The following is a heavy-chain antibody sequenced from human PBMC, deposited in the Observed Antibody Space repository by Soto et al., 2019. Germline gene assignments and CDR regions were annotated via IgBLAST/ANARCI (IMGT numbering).Heavy chain of an antibody. CDR2: IYYSGST. V-gene: IGHV4-31*03. J-gene: IGHJ5*02. CDR1: GGSISSGGYY. D-gene: IGHD2-2*02. CDR3: ARYIAVVPDAIEGSFDP. Sequence: SETLSLTCTVSGGSISSGGYYWSWIRQHPGKGLEWIGYIYYSGSTYYNPSLKSRVTISVDTSKNQFSLKLSSVTAADTAVYYCARYIAVVPDAIEGSFDPWGQGTLVTVSS.